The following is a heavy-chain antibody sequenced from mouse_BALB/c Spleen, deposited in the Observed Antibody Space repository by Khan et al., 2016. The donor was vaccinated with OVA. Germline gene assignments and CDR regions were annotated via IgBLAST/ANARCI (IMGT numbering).Heavy chain of an antibody. V-gene: IGHV1-7*01. CDR1: GYMFSSYW. CDR3: VRSGYGSLAY. CDR2: INPSSGYN. Sequence: QVQLQQSGAELAKPGASVKMSCKTSGYMFSSYWMNWVKQRPGQGLEWIGYINPSSGYNENNQKFKDKATLTADKSSSIAYMQLSSLTSEDSAVYYCVRSGYGSLAYWGQGTLVTVSA. J-gene: IGHJ3*01. D-gene: IGHD1-1*01.